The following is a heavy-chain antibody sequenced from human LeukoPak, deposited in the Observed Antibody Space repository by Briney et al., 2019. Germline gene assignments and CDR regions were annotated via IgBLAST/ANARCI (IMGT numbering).Heavy chain of an antibody. CDR1: GGSISNNNDY. Sequence: PSETLSLTCTVSGGSISNNNDYLGWIRQPPGKGLEWIGSIYNSGSTYYNPSLKRRVTISVDTSKNQFFLKLSSVTAADTAVYYCARRPPRNYHLLESYYYGMDVWGQGTTVTVSS. J-gene: IGHJ6*02. CDR3: ARRPPRNYHLLESYYYGMDV. D-gene: IGHD2-2*01. CDR2: IYNSGST. V-gene: IGHV4-39*01.